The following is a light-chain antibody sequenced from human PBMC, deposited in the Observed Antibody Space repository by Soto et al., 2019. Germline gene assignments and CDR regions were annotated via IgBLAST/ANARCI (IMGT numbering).Light chain of an antibody. Sequence: QAVVTQPTSASGTPGQWVTISCSGSSSNIETNDIYWHQQVPGSAPKLLIYSNDQRPSGVPDRFSASKSGTSASLAISGLRSEDEAEYFCATWDDSLRGVVFGGGTKLTVL. CDR3: ATWDDSLRGVV. V-gene: IGLV1-47*02. CDR1: SSNIETND. J-gene: IGLJ2*01. CDR2: SND.